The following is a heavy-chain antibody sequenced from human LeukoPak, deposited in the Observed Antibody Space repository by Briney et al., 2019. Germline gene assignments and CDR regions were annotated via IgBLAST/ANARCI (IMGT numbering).Heavy chain of an antibody. J-gene: IGHJ6*03. CDR3: SRDATGDFCSGYYHHYYYYMDV. D-gene: IGHD3-3*01. Sequence: AAVKVSCKASGYTFTSYGIRWVRQAPGQGLEWRGWINLNSGGTDYAQKFLGRVTMTRDTSIRTAYMEQSRLRSDDTAVYYCSRDATGDFCSGYYHHYYYYMDVWGKGTTVTVSS. V-gene: IGHV1-2*02. CDR1: GYTFTSYG. CDR2: INLNSGGT.